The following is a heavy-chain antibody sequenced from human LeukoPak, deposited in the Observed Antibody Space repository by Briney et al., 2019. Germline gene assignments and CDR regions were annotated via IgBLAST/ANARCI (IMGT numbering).Heavy chain of an antibody. D-gene: IGHD2-8*01. CDR1: GYTFSTYW. CDR2: INEDGSST. J-gene: IGHJ4*02. Sequence: PGGSLRLSCAASGYTFSTYWMHWVRQGPGKGLVWVSRINEDGSSTSYADSVRGRFTISRDNAKNTLYLQMNSLRAEDTAVYYCTRDTFGVRDSWGQGTLVTVSS. V-gene: IGHV3-74*01. CDR3: TRDTFGVRDS.